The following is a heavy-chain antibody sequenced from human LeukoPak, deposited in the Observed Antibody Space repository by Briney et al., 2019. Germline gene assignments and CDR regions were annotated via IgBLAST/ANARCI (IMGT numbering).Heavy chain of an antibody. CDR3: ARTTPYYFDY. CDR1: GGSFSGYY. CDR2: INHSGST. D-gene: IGHD4-11*01. J-gene: IGHJ4*02. Sequence: SETLSLTCAVYGGSFSGYYWSWIRQPPGKGLEWIGEINHSGSTNHNPSLKSRVTISVDTSKNQFSLKLSSVTAADTAVYYCARTTPYYFDYWGQGTLVTVSS. V-gene: IGHV4-34*01.